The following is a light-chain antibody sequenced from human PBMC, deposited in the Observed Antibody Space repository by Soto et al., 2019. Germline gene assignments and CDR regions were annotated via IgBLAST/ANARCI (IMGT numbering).Light chain of an antibody. CDR2: DAS. Sequence: EIVLTQSPGTLSLSPWERATLSCRATQSVTSNYLAWYQQKPGQAPRLLIYDASSRATGIPDRFSGSGSGTDFTLTISRLEPEDFAVYYCQQYGSLSWTFGQGTKVDIK. J-gene: IGKJ1*01. CDR3: QQYGSLSWT. V-gene: IGKV3-20*01. CDR1: QSVTSNY.